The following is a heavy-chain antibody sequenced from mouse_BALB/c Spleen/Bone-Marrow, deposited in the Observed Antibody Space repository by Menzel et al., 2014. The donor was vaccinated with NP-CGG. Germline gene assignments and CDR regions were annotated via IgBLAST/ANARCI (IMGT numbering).Heavy chain of an antibody. Sequence: EVKLMESGGDLVKPGGSLKLSCAASGFTLSSYGMSWVRQTPDKRLEWVATISSGGSYTYYPDSVKGRFTISRDNAKNTLYLQMSSLKSEDTAMYYCARDTMITYYYAMDYWGQGTSVTVSS. CDR3: ARDTMITYYYAMDY. CDR2: ISSGGSYT. CDR1: GFTLSSYG. V-gene: IGHV5-6*01. D-gene: IGHD2-4*01. J-gene: IGHJ4*01.